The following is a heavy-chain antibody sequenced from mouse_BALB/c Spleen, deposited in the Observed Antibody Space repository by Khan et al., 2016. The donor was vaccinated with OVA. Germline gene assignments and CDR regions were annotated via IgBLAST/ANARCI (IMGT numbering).Heavy chain of an antibody. Sequence: QVQLKESGPGLVAPSQSLSITCTVSGFSLTSYDISWIRQPPGKGLEWLGVIWTGGGTNYNSAFMSRLSINQDNSKSQVFLKMNSLQTDDTAIYYCVRRGHYYGSFYWYFDVWGAGTTVTVSS. V-gene: IGHV2-9-2*01. D-gene: IGHD1-1*01. CDR1: GFSLTSYD. CDR3: VRRGHYYGSFYWYFDV. J-gene: IGHJ1*01. CDR2: IWTGGGT.